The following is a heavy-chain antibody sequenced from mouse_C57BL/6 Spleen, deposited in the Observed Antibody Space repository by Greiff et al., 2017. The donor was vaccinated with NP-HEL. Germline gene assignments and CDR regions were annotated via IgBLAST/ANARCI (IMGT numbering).Heavy chain of an antibody. CDR1: GYTFTSYW. CDR2: INPSNGGP. V-gene: IGHV1-53*01. CDR3: ARGVTTVVEYFDY. Sequence: QVQLQQPGTELVKPGASVKLSCKASGYTFTSYWMHWVKQRPGQGLEWIGNINPSNGGPNYNEQFKSKATLTVDKSSSTAYMQLSSLTSEDSAVYYCARGVTTVVEYFDYWGQGTTLTVSS. D-gene: IGHD1-1*01. J-gene: IGHJ2*01.